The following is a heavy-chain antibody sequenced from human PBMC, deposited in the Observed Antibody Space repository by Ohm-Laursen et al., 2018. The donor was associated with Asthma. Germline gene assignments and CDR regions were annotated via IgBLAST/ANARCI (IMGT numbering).Heavy chain of an antibody. D-gene: IGHD1-1*01. Sequence: SLRLSCAASGFPFNTSWMTWVRQVPGKGLEWVANIKPDGTENAYLDSVRGRFTISKDNAKNSLFLQMNSLRGEDTALYYCARDSGWNALDHWGQGILVSVSS. CDR2: IKPDGTEN. V-gene: IGHV3-7*05. J-gene: IGHJ4*02. CDR1: GFPFNTSW. CDR3: ARDSGWNALDH.